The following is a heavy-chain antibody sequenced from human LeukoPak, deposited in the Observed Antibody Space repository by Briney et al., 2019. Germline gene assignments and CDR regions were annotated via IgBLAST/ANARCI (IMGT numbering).Heavy chain of an antibody. CDR1: GFTFSSYG. CDR2: IRYDGSNK. CDR3: AKSGDTAMVTQDYYYYYYMDV. D-gene: IGHD5-18*01. V-gene: IGHV3-30*02. J-gene: IGHJ6*03. Sequence: PGGSLRLSCAASGFTFSSYGMHWVRQAPGKGLEWVAFIRYDGSNKYYADSVKGRFTISRDNSKNTLYLQMNSLRAEDTAVYYCAKSGDTAMVTQDYYYYYYMDVWGKGTTVTVSS.